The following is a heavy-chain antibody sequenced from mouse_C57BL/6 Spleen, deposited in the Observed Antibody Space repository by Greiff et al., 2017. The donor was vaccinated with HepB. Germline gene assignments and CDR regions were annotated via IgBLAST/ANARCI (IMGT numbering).Heavy chain of an antibody. V-gene: IGHV1-26*01. CDR3: ANGNYVPHGLAY. D-gene: IGHD2-1*01. CDR1: GYTFTDYY. CDR2: INPNNGGT. J-gene: IGHJ3*01. Sequence: VHVKQSGPELVKPGASVKISCKASGYTFTDYYMNWVKQSHGKSLEWIGDINPNNGGTSYNQKFKGKATLTVDKSSSTAYMELRSLTSEDSAVYYCANGNYVPHGLAYWGQGTLVTVSA.